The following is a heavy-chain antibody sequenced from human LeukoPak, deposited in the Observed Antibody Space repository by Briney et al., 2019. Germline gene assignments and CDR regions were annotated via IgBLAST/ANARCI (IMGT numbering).Heavy chain of an antibody. CDR1: GGSFSGYY. V-gene: IGHV4-34*01. CDR3: ARADEGIAAARRHKNWFDP. D-gene: IGHD6-13*01. J-gene: IGHJ5*02. Sequence: SETLSLTCAVYGGSFSGYYWSWIRQPPGKGLEWIGEINHSGSTNYNPSLKSRVTISVDTSKNQFSLKLSSVTAADTAVYYCARADEGIAAARRHKNWFDPWGQGTLVTVSS. CDR2: INHSGST.